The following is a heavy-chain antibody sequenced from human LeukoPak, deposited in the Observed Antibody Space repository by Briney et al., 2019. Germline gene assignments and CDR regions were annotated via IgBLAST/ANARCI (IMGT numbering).Heavy chain of an antibody. D-gene: IGHD2-21*01. CDR2: VFHSGRT. CDR3: VEVATSDFDY. Sequence: SETLSLTCVVSGYSISSGYYWGWIRQPPGKGLEWIGSVFHSGRTNYNPSLKSRVTISVDTSKNQFSLKLSSVTAADTAVYYCVEVATSDFDYWGQGTLVTVSS. CDR1: GYSISSGYY. J-gene: IGHJ4*02. V-gene: IGHV4-38-2*01.